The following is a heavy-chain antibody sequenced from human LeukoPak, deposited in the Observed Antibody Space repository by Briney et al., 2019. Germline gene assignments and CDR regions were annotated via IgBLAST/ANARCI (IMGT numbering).Heavy chain of an antibody. J-gene: IGHJ4*02. CDR2: IYHSGST. Sequence: SETLSLTCAVYGGSFSGYYWSWIRQPPGKGLEWIGYIYHSGSTYYNPSLKSRVTISVDRSKNQFSLKLSSVTAADTAVYYCARGSQQLVTYWGQGTLVTVSS. CDR1: GGSFSGYY. V-gene: IGHV4-34*01. CDR3: ARGSQQLVTY. D-gene: IGHD6-13*01.